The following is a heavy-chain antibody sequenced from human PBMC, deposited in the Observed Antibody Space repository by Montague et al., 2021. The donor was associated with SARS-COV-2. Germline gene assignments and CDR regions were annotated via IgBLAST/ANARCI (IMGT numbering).Heavy chain of an antibody. CDR3: ARGYSWSYYSYFDY. V-gene: IGHV3-30*04. D-gene: IGHD1-26*01. CDR2: ISSDGSNK. Sequence: SLRLSCAASGFTFSSYAMHWVRQAPGKGLEWVAVISSDGSNKYYADSVKGRFTISRDNSKNTLYLQMNSLRAEDTAVYYRARGYSWSYYSYFDYWAREPWSPSPQ. CDR1: GFTFSSYA. J-gene: IGHJ4*02.